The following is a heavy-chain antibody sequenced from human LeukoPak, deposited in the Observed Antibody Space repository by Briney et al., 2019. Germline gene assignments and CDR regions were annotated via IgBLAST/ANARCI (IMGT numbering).Heavy chain of an antibody. CDR3: AADQHYYDSSGYYRYYFDY. CDR2: IKQDGSEK. D-gene: IGHD3-22*01. Sequence: PGGSLRLSCAASGFTFSSYWMSWVRQAPGKGLEWVANIKQDGSEKYYVDSVKGRFTISRDNAKNSLYLQMNGLRAEDTAVYYCAADQHYYDSSGYYRYYFDYWGQGTLVTVSS. CDR1: GFTFSSYW. J-gene: IGHJ4*02. V-gene: IGHV3-7*01.